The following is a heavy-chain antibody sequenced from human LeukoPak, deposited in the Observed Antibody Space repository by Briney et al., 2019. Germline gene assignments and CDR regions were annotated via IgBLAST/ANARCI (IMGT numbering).Heavy chain of an antibody. CDR1: GYTFTSYG. CDR2: ISAYNGNT. D-gene: IGHD3-22*01. CDR3: ARDLRITMIVVVKEDYFDY. J-gene: IGHJ4*02. Sequence: ASVTVSCTASGYTFTSYGISWVRQAPGQGLEWMGWISAYNGNTNYAQKLQGRVTMTTDTSTSTAYMELRSLRSDDTAVYYCARDLRITMIVVVKEDYFDYWGQGTLVTVSS. V-gene: IGHV1-18*01.